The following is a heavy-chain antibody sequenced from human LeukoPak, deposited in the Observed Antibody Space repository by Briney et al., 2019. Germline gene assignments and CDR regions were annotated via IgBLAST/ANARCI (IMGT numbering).Heavy chain of an antibody. Sequence: SETLSLTCSVSGGSLRIYYWSWVRQPPGKGHEWIEYSYHTGRTNYNPSLKSRVTISLDPSKNQLSLKVSSVTAADTAVYYCASSSGYDSAVYFPHWGQGTLLTVSS. CDR2: SYHTGRT. CDR3: ASSSGYDSAVYFPH. V-gene: IGHV4-59*12. D-gene: IGHD5-12*01. CDR1: GGSLRIYY. J-gene: IGHJ1*01.